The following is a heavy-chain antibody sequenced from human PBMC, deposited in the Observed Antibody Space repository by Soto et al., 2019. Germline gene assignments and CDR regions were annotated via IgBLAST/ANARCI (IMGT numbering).Heavy chain of an antibody. CDR2: IYYTGTS. CDR3: ARFLEYYDSSGYPDY. D-gene: IGHD3-22*01. CDR1: GSISSSNYY. J-gene: IGHJ4*02. Sequence: SETLSLTCTVSGSISSSNYYWGWIRQPPGKGLEWIGSIYYTGTSYYNPSLKSRVTMSVETSKNQFSQKLSSVTAADTAIYYCARFLEYYDSSGYPDYWGQGTLVTVSS. V-gene: IGHV4-39*01.